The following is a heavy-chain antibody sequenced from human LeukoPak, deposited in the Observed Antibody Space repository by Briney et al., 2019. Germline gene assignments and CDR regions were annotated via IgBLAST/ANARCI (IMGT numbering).Heavy chain of an antibody. CDR2: INPNSGST. D-gene: IGHD4-17*01. V-gene: IGHV1-2*02. CDR3: ARDSADYGDYDY. CDR1: GFTFSVYY. J-gene: IGHJ4*02. Sequence: GASVKVSCMASGFTFSVYYIHWVRQAPGQGGEWLGWINPNSGSTSYAQRFQGGVTMTRDTSISTVYMELSSLRSEDTAVYYCARDSADYGDYDYWGQGTLVTVSS.